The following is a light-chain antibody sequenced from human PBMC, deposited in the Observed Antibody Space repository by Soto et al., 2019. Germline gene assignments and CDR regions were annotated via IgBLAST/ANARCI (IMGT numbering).Light chain of an antibody. Sequence: QSVVTQPPSASGALGQRVTISCTGSSSNIGAGYDVHWYQQFPGRAPRLLIFGNNNRPSGVPDRFSGSKSGTSASLDISGLQADDEADYYCQSFGTRLNSVVFGGGTQLTVL. J-gene: IGLJ2*01. V-gene: IGLV1-40*01. CDR1: SSNIGAGYD. CDR3: QSFGTRLNSVV. CDR2: GNN.